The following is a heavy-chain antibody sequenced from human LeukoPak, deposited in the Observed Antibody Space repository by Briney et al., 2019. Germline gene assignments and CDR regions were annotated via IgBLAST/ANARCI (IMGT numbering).Heavy chain of an antibody. Sequence: ASVKVSCKASGYTFTSYYMHWVRQAPGQGLEWMGIINPSGGSTSYAQKFQGRVTMTRDTSTSTVYMELSSLRSVDTAVYYCSRWGSGTFDYWGQGTLVTVSS. J-gene: IGHJ4*02. V-gene: IGHV1-46*03. CDR2: INPSGGST. CDR1: GYTFTSYY. D-gene: IGHD1-26*01. CDR3: SRWGSGTFDY.